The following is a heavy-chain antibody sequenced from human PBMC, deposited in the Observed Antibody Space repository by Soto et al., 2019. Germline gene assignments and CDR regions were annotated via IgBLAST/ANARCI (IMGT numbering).Heavy chain of an antibody. Sequence: QVHLVQSGAEVKRPGASVTVSCRASGYTFTNYDINWVRQAAGQGLEWMGWMNTNSGDTGYAQNFQGSVTMTMNTSTSTAYMELSSLRSDDTAVYYCARAPLVGFSEWLPVYYNWFDPWGQGTLVTVSS. J-gene: IGHJ5*02. D-gene: IGHD3-3*01. CDR3: ARAPLVGFSEWLPVYYNWFDP. CDR2: MNTNSGDT. V-gene: IGHV1-8*01. CDR1: GYTFTNYD.